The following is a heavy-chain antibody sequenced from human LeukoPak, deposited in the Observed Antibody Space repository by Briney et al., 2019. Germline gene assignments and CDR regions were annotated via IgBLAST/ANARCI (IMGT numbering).Heavy chain of an antibody. V-gene: IGHV1-2*02. CDR1: GYTFTGYY. CDR3: ARDRTNWDAFDI. CDR2: INPNSGGT. D-gene: IGHD2-8*01. Sequence: ASVKVSCKASGYTFTGYYMHWVRQAPGQGLEWMGWINPNSGGTNYAQKLQGRVTMTTDTSTSTAYMELRSLRSDDTAVYYCARDRTNWDAFDIWGQGTMVTVSS. J-gene: IGHJ3*02.